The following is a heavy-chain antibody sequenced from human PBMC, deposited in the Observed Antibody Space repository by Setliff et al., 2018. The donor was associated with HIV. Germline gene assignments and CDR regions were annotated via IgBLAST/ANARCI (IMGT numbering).Heavy chain of an antibody. CDR2: IYSSVNT. CDR1: GYSISSDYY. J-gene: IGHJ3*02. V-gene: IGHV4-38-2*01. Sequence: PSETLSLTCAVSGYSISSDYYWSWIRQPAGKGLEWIGRIYSSVNTNFNPSLKSRVTISVDTSKNQFSLSLTSVTAADTALYYCATADRHGSGTSLPFDCFDIWGQGTAVTVSS. D-gene: IGHD3-10*01. CDR3: ATADRHGSGTSLPFDCFDI.